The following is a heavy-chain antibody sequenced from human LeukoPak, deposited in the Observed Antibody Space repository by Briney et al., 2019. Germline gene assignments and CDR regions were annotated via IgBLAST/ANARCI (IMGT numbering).Heavy chain of an antibody. CDR3: ARHGPVIVGTATDY. Sequence: GESLKISCKGSGYSFTSYWIGWVRQMPGKGLEWMEIIYPDDSDTRYSPSFQGQVTISADKSISTAYLHWSSLKASDTARYYCARHGPVIVGTATDYWGQGTLVTVSS. CDR1: GYSFTSYW. V-gene: IGHV5-51*01. CDR2: IYPDDSDT. J-gene: IGHJ4*02. D-gene: IGHD1-26*01.